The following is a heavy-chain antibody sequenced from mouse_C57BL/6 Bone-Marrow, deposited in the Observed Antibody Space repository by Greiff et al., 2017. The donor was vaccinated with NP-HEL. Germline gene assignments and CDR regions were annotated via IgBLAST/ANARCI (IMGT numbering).Heavy chain of an antibody. Sequence: EVKLMESGGGLVQPGGSLKLSYAASGFTFSDYGMAWVRQAPRKGPEWVAFISNLAYSIYYADTVTGRFTISRENAKNTMYLEMSSLRSEDTAMYYCARHALYYYGSPYAMDYWGQGTSVTVSS. J-gene: IGHJ4*01. V-gene: IGHV5-15*01. CDR1: GFTFSDYG. D-gene: IGHD1-1*01. CDR3: ARHALYYYGSPYAMDY. CDR2: ISNLAYSI.